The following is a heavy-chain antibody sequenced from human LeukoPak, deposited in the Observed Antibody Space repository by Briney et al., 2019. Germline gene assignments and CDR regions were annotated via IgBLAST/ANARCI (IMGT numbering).Heavy chain of an antibody. Sequence: KASETLSLTCSVSGASITASGFYWAWVRRPPGKGLEWIGSLYYGATNYYNPSLQSRVTISVDTSKNQFSLDLASVTAADTAVYYCARRSHSPLGSSYWGQGTQVTVSS. CDR1: GASITASGFY. CDR2: LYYGATN. J-gene: IGHJ4*01. CDR3: ARRSHSPLGSSY. D-gene: IGHD3-10*01. V-gene: IGHV4-39*01.